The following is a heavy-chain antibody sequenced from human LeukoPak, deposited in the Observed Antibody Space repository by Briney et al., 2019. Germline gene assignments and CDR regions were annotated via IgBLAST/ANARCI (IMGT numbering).Heavy chain of an antibody. CDR3: ARDVWGGNLGLVY. CDR1: GGSISSYY. CDR2: IYTSGST. J-gene: IGHJ4*02. D-gene: IGHD3-16*01. Sequence: PSETLSLTCTVSGGSISSYYWSWIRQPPGKGLEWIGYIYTSGSTNYNPSLKSRVTISVDTSKNQFSLKLSSVTAADTAVYYCARDVWGGNLGLVYWGQGTLVTVSS. V-gene: IGHV4-4*09.